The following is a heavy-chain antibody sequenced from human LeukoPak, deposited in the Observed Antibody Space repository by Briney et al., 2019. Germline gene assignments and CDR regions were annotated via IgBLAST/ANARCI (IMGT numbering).Heavy chain of an antibody. V-gene: IGHV3-53*01. J-gene: IGHJ4*02. CDR3: ARGDSGYDWSPFDY. CDR1: GFTISSNY. D-gene: IGHD5-12*01. CDR2: IYSGGST. Sequence: PGGSLSLSCAASGFTISSNYMSWVRQAPGKGLEWVSVIYSGGSTYYADSVKGRFTISRDNSKNTLYLQMNSLRAEDTAVYYCARGDSGYDWSPFDYWGQGTLVTVSS.